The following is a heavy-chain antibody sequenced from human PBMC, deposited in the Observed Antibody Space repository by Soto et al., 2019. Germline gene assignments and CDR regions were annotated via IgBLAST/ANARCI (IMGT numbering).Heavy chain of an antibody. CDR1: GGSISSSSYY. J-gene: IGHJ6*02. CDR3: ASVSGSYYLYYYFCMYV. CDR2: IYYSVST. D-gene: IGHD1-26*01. V-gene: IGHV4-39*01. Sequence: PSETLSLTCTVSGGSISSSSYYWGWIRQPPGKGLEWIGSIYYSVSTYYNPSLKSGVTISVTTSNNKYSLRLSSVTAGDTVWYNCASVSGSYYLYYYFCMYVWGQGTMVTVSS.